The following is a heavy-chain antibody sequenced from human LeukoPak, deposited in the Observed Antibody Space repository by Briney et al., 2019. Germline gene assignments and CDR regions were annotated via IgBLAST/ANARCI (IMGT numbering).Heavy chain of an antibody. CDR3: ARGLPGAYRITDV. J-gene: IGHJ6*02. D-gene: IGHD2-2*01. Sequence: GGSLRLSCVASGFTFNSYWIHWVRQGPGKGLVCVSLTSPDGTTTTYANSVKGRLTVSRDNDRNTLYLQMNSLGAEDAAVYYCARGLPGAYRITDVWGQGTTVTVS. CDR1: GFTFNSYW. V-gene: IGHV3-74*01. CDR2: TSPDGTTT.